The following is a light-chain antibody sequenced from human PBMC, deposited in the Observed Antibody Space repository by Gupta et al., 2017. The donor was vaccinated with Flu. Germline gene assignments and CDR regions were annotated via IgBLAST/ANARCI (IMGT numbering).Light chain of an antibody. J-gene: IGKJ4*01. V-gene: IGKV3-11*01. CDR3: QQCSKALT. Sequence: EIVLTQSPATLSLSPGERATLSCRASQSVSSYLAWYQQKPGQAPRLLIYDASNRATGIPARFSGSGSGTDFTLTISSLEPEDFAVYYWQQCSKALTFGGGTKVEIK. CDR2: DAS. CDR1: QSVSSY.